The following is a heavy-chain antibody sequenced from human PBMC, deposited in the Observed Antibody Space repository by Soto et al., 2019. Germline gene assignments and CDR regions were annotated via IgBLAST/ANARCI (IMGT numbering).Heavy chain of an antibody. CDR3: ARGRHDFWSGYYSASYYGMDV. D-gene: IGHD3-3*01. CDR1: GGSFSGYY. CDR2: INHSGST. V-gene: IGHV4-34*01. Sequence: QVQLQQWGAGLLKPSETLSLTCAVYGGSFSGYYWSWIRQPPGKGLEWIGEINHSGSTNYNPSLKSRVTISVDTSKNQFSLRLSSVTAAYTAVYYCARGRHDFWSGYYSASYYGMDVWGQGTTVTVS. J-gene: IGHJ6*02.